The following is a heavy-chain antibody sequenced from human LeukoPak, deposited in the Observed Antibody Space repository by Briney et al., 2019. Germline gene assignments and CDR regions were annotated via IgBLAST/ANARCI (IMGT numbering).Heavy chain of an antibody. D-gene: IGHD1-14*01. CDR1: GGSFSGYY. Sequence: PSETLSLTCAVYGGSFSGYYWSWIRQPPGKGLEWIGEINHSGSTNYNPSLKSRVTISVDTSKNQFSLKLSSVTAADTAVYYCAKPGATGGAYYFDYWGQGTLVTVSS. V-gene: IGHV4-34*01. CDR2: INHSGST. CDR3: AKPGATGGAYYFDY. J-gene: IGHJ4*02.